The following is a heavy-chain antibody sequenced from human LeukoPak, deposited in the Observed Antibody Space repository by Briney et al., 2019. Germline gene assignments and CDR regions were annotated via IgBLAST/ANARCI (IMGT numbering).Heavy chain of an antibody. CDR3: ARDKGDYDTSGSLFIF. CDR1: GGSISSGGYY. CDR2: IYYSGST. J-gene: IGHJ4*02. Sequence: SETLSLTCTVSGGSISSGGYYWSWIRQHPGKGLEWIGYIYYSGSTYYNPSLKSRVTISVDTSKNQFSLKLSSVTAADTAVYYCARDKGDYDTSGSLFIFGGLGTLVTVSS. D-gene: IGHD3-22*01. V-gene: IGHV4-31*03.